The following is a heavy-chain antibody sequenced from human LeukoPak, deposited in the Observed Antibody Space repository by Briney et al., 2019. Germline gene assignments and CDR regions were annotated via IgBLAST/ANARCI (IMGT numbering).Heavy chain of an antibody. CDR3: ARTRLGEWLVGNAFDI. D-gene: IGHD6-19*01. J-gene: IGHJ3*02. CDR1: GFTFSSYS. CDR2: ISGSSSYI. V-gene: IGHV3-21*01. Sequence: PGGSLRLSCSASGFTFSSYSMNWVRQAPGKGLEWVSSISGSSSYIYYADSVKGRFTISRHNAKNSLYLQMSSLRAEDTAVYYCARTRLGEWLVGNAFDIWGQGTMVTVSS.